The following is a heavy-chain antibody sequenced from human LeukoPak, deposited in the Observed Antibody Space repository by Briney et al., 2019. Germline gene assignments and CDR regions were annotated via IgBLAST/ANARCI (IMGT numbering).Heavy chain of an antibody. CDR3: VTSGRDYSDYSFASYCMDV. Sequence: QTGGSLRLSCATSGFTLSVDVMQWVRQAPGKGLEWVASMRSDGTNVYYTDSVKGRFTISRDNSKDTLYLQMNGLRSEDTAVYHCVTSGRDYSDYSFASYCMDVWGKGTTVTVSS. J-gene: IGHJ6*03. CDR1: GFTLSVDV. CDR2: MRSDGTNV. V-gene: IGHV3-30*02. D-gene: IGHD4-23*01.